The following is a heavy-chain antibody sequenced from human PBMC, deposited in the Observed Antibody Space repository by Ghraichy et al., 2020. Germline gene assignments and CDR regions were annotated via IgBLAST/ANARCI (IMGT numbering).Heavy chain of an antibody. CDR2: IYSGGST. CDR3: ARDSISFYDFWSGKGDYYYYMDV. CDR1: GFTVSSNY. J-gene: IGHJ6*03. D-gene: IGHD3-3*01. Sequence: LSLTCAASGFTVSSNYMSWVRQAPGKGLEWVSVIYSGGSTYYADSVKGRFTISRDNSKNTLYLQMNSLRAEDTAVYYCARDSISFYDFWSGKGDYYYYMDVWGKETTVTVSS. V-gene: IGHV3-66*02.